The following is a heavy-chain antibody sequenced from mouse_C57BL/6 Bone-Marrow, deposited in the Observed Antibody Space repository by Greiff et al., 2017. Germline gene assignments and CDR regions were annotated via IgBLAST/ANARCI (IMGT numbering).Heavy chain of an antibody. CDR2: LSSGRSTI. CDR1: GFTFSDYG. D-gene: IGHD2-1*01. J-gene: IGHJ4*01. CDR3: ARPYGRSAMDY. Sequence: EVKLVESGGGLVKPGGSLKLSCAASGFTFSDYGMHWVRQAPEKGLEWVAYLSSGRSTINYADTVHGRFTISRYQAKNILCLQMSSLRAEDTAMYYCARPYGRSAMDYWGQGTSVTVSA. V-gene: IGHV5-17*01.